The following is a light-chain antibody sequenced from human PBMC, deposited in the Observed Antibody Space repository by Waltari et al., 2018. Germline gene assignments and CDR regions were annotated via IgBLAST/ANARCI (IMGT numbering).Light chain of an antibody. Sequence: SYELTQPPSVSVSPGQTVSITCSGDHVEDKYTCWYQQKPGQSPVLVIYQDNKRPSGIPERFSGSNSGNTATLTISGTQAVDEADYYCQAWDSSIEVFGGGTKLTVL. V-gene: IGLV3-1*01. J-gene: IGLJ2*01. CDR3: QAWDSSIEV. CDR2: QDN. CDR1: HVEDKY.